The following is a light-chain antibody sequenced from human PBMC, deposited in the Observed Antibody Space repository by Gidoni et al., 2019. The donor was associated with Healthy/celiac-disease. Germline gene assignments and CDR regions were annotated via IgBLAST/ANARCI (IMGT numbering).Light chain of an antibody. CDR2: DVS. CDR1: SSDVGGYNF. J-gene: IGLJ2*01. Sequence: QSALTQPRSVSGSPGQALTISCTGTSSDVGGYNFVSWYQQHPGKAPKLIIYDVSKRPSGVPDRFSGSKSGSTASLSISGLQAEDEADYYCCSYAGSNTLVFGGGTKLTVL. CDR3: CSYAGSNTLV. V-gene: IGLV2-11*01.